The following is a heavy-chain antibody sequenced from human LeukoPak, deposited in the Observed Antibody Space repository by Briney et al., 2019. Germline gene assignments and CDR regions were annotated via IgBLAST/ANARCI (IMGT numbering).Heavy chain of an antibody. Sequence: KPSETLSLTCTVSGGSISSSSSFWGWIRQPPGKGLEWIGYVSYSGNTDYNPSLKSRLTISIDTSETQFSLKLTSVTAADTAIYYCASQGSDSGWFYFWGQGTLVTVSS. D-gene: IGHD6-19*01. CDR3: ASQGSDSGWFYF. J-gene: IGHJ4*02. V-gene: IGHV4-61*05. CDR2: VSYSGNT. CDR1: GGSISSSSSF.